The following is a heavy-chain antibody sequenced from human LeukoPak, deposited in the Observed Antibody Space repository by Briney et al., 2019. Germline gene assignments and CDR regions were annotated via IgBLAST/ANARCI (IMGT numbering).Heavy chain of an antibody. CDR2: IKQDGSEK. Sequence: GGSLRLSCAASGFTFSSYWMSWVRQAPGKGLEWVANIKQDGSEKYYVDSVKGRFTISRDNAKNSLYLQMNSLRAEDTAVYYCARGVAGLRTLQAYYMDVWGKGTTVTVSS. D-gene: IGHD6-19*01. J-gene: IGHJ6*03. CDR1: GFTFSSYW. CDR3: ARGVAGLRTLQAYYMDV. V-gene: IGHV3-7*01.